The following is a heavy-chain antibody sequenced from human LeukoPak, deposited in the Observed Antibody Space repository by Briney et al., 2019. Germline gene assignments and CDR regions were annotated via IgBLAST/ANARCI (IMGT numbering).Heavy chain of an antibody. Sequence: GGSLRLPCAASGFTFSSYSMNWVRQAPGKGLEWVSSISSSSSYIYYADSVKGRFTISRDNAKNSLYLQMNSLRAEDTAVYYCASSQTPTYYYDSSGYSVYGMDVWGQGTTVTVSS. V-gene: IGHV3-21*01. CDR2: ISSSSSYI. CDR3: ASSQTPTYYYDSSGYSVYGMDV. D-gene: IGHD3-22*01. CDR1: GFTFSSYS. J-gene: IGHJ6*02.